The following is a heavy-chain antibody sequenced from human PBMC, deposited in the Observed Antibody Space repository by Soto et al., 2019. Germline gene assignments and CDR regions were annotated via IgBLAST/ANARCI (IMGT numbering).Heavy chain of an antibody. D-gene: IGHD2-2*01. CDR3: ARDIVVVPALEYAFDI. Sequence: QVQLQESGPGLVKPSQTLSLTCTVSGGSISSGDYYWSWIRQPPGKGLEWIGYIYYSGSTYYNPSLMSRVTISVDTSTTQFSLKLSSVTAADTAVYYCARDIVVVPALEYAFDIWGQGTMVTVSS. V-gene: IGHV4-30-4*01. J-gene: IGHJ3*02. CDR1: GGSISSGDYY. CDR2: IYYSGST.